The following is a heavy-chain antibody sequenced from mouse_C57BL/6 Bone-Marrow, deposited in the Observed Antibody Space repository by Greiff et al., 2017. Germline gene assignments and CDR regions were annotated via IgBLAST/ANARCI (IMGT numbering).Heavy chain of an antibody. J-gene: IGHJ3*01. CDR1: GFTFSSYG. D-gene: IGHD2-4*01. CDR2: ISSGGSYT. V-gene: IGHV5-6*01. Sequence: EVQLVESGGDLVKPGGSLKLSCAASGFTFSSYGMSWVRQTPDKRLEWVATISSGGSYTYYPDSVKGRFTISRDNAKNTLYLQMSSLKSEDTAMYYCARRVYDYEAGFAYWGKGALVTVS. CDR3: ARRVYDYEAGFAY.